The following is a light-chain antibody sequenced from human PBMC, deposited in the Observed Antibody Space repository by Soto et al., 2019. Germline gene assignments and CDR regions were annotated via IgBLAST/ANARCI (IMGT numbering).Light chain of an antibody. CDR2: EID. CDR3: SAYRRGIIV. J-gene: IGLJ2*01. Sequence: QSALTQPASVSGSPGQSITISCTGTNNDVGGHIYFSWYQHQAGKVPKLIIYEIDNRPEGVSDRFSGSKSGNTASLTISGLQAEDEAAYYCSAYRRGIIVFGGGTKVTVL. CDR1: NNDVGGHIY. V-gene: IGLV2-14*01.